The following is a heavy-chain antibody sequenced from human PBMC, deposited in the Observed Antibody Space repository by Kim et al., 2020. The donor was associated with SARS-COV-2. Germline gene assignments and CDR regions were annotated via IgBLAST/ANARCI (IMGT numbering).Heavy chain of an antibody. Sequence: ADSVKGRFPISGDNSKNTLYLQMNSLRAEDTAVYYCARSIAGSYYYGMDVWGQGTTVTVSS. CDR3: ARSIAGSYYYGMDV. V-gene: IGHV3-30*01. D-gene: IGHD6-6*01. J-gene: IGHJ6*02.